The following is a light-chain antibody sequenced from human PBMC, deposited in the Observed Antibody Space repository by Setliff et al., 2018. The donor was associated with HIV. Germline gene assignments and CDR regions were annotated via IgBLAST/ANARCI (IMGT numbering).Light chain of an antibody. V-gene: IGLV2-23*01. CDR3: CSNTGSNTYV. CDR1: SSDIGRYNL. J-gene: IGLJ1*01. CDR2: QAT. Sequence: QSALTQPASVSGSPGQSITISCTGSSSDIGRYNLVSWYQQHPGKAPKLMIYQATKRPSGVSNRFSGSKSGDTASLTISGLQAEDEADYYCCSNTGSNTYVFGTGTKVTVL.